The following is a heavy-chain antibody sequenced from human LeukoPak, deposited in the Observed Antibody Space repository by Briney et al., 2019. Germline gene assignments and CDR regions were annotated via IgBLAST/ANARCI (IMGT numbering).Heavy chain of an antibody. D-gene: IGHD3-16*01. J-gene: IGHJ4*02. Sequence: PSETLSLTCTVSDDSISDYYRGWIRQPPGKGLEWIGYFHNSGTSTYNPSLKSRATISADTSKNQFSLKLNSLTTADTAVYYCTRGAGWLIDYWGQGILVTVSS. CDR1: DDSISDYY. CDR3: TRGAGWLIDY. V-gene: IGHV4-59*01. CDR2: FHNSGTS.